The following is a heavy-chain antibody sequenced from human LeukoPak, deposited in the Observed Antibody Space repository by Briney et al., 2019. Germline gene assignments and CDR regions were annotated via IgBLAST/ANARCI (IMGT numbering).Heavy chain of an antibody. V-gene: IGHV1-8*01. CDR3: ASEYYYDSSGYYLRDAFDN. CDR2: MNPNSGNT. CDR1: GYTFTSYD. J-gene: IGHJ3*02. D-gene: IGHD3-22*01. Sequence: ASVKVSCKASGYTFTSYDINWVRQATGQGLEWMGWMNPNSGNTGYAQKFQGRVTMTRNTSISTAYMELSSLRSEDTAVYYCASEYYYDSSGYYLRDAFDNWGQGTMVTVSS.